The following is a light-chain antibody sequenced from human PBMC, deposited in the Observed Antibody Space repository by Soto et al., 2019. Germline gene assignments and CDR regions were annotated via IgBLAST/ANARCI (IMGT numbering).Light chain of an antibody. CDR1: QTISNY. J-gene: IGKJ3*01. CDR2: GSS. CDR3: QQSYNVPFT. V-gene: IGKV1-39*01. Sequence: DIQITQSPASLAASLGERITISCRASQTISNYLNWYHQKPGEAPKILIYGSSTLQSGVPSTFSGSGSGTEFTLSISSLQPEDLGTYYCQQSYNVPFTFCPGTKVDVK.